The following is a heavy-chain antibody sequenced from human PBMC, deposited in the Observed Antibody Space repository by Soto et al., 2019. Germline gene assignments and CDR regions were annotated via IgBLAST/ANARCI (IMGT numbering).Heavy chain of an antibody. Sequence: PGGSLRLSCAASGFTFSSYAMSWVRQAPGKGLEWVSGISGRRGSTYYADSVKGRFTISRDNSKNTLYLQMRSLRAEDTAVYYCAKDNGYYSSGYGAPNAFDIWGQGTMVTVSS. CDR3: AKDNGYYSSGYGAPNAFDI. J-gene: IGHJ3*02. V-gene: IGHV3-23*01. CDR1: GFTFSSYA. D-gene: IGHD3-22*01. CDR2: ISGRRGST.